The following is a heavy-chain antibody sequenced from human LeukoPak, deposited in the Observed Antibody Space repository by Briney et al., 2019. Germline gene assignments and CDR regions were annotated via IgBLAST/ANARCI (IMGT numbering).Heavy chain of an antibody. V-gene: IGHV3-23*01. Sequence: GRSLRLSCAASGLTFSNYGMHWVRQAPGKGLEWVSVISRRDDYTYYADSVKGRFTISRDNSKNTLYLQMNTLRAEDTAVYYCANDYRSGSFHDFWGQGTLVTVSS. D-gene: IGHD3-10*01. CDR1: GLTFSNYG. CDR2: ISRRDDYT. CDR3: ANDYRSGSFHDF. J-gene: IGHJ4*02.